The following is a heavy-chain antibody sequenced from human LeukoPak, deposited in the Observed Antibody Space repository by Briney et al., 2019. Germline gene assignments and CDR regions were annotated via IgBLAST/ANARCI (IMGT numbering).Heavy chain of an antibody. D-gene: IGHD6-13*01. J-gene: IGHJ3*02. CDR2: IIPIFGAA. CDR1: GYTFTSYY. CDR3: ARDRWYSSSWYGPDAFDI. V-gene: IGHV1-69*05. Sequence: SVKVSCKASGYTFTSYYIHWVRQAPGQGLEWMGGIIPIFGAANYAQKFQGRVTITTDESTSTAYMELSSLRSEDTAVYYCARDRWYSSSWYGPDAFDIWGQGTMVTVSS.